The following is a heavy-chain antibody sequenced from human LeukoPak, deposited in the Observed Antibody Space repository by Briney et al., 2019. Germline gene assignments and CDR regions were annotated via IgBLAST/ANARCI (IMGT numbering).Heavy chain of an antibody. CDR2: IWYDGSNK. V-gene: IGHV3-33*01. D-gene: IGHD3-22*01. J-gene: IGHJ4*02. CDR1: GFTFSSYG. CDR3: ARDNYYEYLFDY. Sequence: SCKASGFTFSSYGMHWVRQAPGKGPEWVAVIWYDGSNKYYADSVKGRFTISRDNSKNTLYLQMNSLRAEDTAVYYCARDNYYEYLFDYWGQGTLVTVSS.